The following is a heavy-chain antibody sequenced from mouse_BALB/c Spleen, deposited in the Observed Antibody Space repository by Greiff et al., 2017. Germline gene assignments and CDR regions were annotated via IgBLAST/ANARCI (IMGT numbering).Heavy chain of an antibody. CDR3: ARSITTVVGDFDY. V-gene: IGHV1-87*01. CDR2: IYPGDGDT. CDR1: GYTFTSYW. D-gene: IGHD1-1*01. J-gene: IGHJ2*01. Sequence: VQLQQSGAELARPGASVKLSCKASGYTFTSYWMQWVKQRPGQGLEWIGAIYPGDGDTRYTQKFKGKATLTADKSSSTAYMQLSSLASEDSAVYYCARSITTVVGDFDYWGQGTTLTVSS.